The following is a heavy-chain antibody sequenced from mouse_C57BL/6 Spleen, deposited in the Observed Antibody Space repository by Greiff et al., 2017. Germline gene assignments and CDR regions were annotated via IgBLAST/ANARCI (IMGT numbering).Heavy chain of an antibody. V-gene: IGHV5-4*01. CDR3: ARAEGNNGYFDV. CDR1: GFTFSSYA. Sequence: EVQLVESGGGLVKPGGSLKLSCAASGFTFSSYAMSWVRQTPEKRLEWVATISDGGSYTYYPDNVKGRFTISRDNAKNNLYLQMSHLKSDDTAMYYCARAEGNNGYFDVWGTGTTVTVSS. CDR2: ISDGGSYT. J-gene: IGHJ1*03. D-gene: IGHD1-3*01.